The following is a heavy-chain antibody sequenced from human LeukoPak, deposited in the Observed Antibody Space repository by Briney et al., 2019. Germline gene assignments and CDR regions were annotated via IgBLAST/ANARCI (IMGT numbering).Heavy chain of an antibody. Sequence: SQTLSLTCTVSGGSISSGGYYWSWIRQHPGKGLEWIGYIYHSGSTYYNPSLKSRVTISVDRSKNQFSLKLSSVTAADTAVYYCARGSSDSSETFDYWGQGTLVTVSS. D-gene: IGHD3-22*01. V-gene: IGHV4-30-2*01. CDR3: ARGSSDSSETFDY. CDR2: IYHSGST. J-gene: IGHJ4*02. CDR1: GGSISSGGYY.